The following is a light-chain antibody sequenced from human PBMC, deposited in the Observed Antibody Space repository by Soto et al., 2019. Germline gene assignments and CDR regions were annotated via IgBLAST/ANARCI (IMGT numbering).Light chain of an antibody. CDR3: EQYKRPFT. Sequence: DIQMTQSPSTLSASVGDRVTITCRASQSISSWLAWYQQKPGKAPKLLRYKASSLESGVPSRFSGSGSGKKLSLAISSLQPDDFATYCCEQYKRPFTFGPGTKVDI. J-gene: IGKJ3*01. CDR2: KAS. CDR1: QSISSW. V-gene: IGKV1-5*03.